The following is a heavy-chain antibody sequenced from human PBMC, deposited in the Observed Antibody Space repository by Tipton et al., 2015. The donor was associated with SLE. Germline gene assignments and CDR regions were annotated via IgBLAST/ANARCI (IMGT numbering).Heavy chain of an antibody. CDR3: ANTVTRGWFDP. V-gene: IGHV4-34*01. CDR1: GGSISGYY. J-gene: IGHJ5*02. Sequence: TLSLTCTVSGGSISGYYWSWIRQPPGKGLEWIGEINHSGSTNYNPSLKSRVTISVDTSKNQFSLKLSSVTAADTAVYYCANTVTRGWFDPWGQGTLVTVSS. D-gene: IGHD4-17*01. CDR2: INHSGST.